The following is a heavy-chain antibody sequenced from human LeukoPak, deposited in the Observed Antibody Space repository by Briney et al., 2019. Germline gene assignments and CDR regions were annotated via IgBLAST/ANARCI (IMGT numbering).Heavy chain of an antibody. J-gene: IGHJ1*01. CDR3: ARGVSYYDSSGYYNEYFQH. V-gene: IGHV4-59*08. Sequence: SETLSLTCTVSGGSISSYYWSWIRQPPGQGLEWIGYIYYSGSTNYNPSLKSRVTISVDTSKNQFSLKLSSVTAADTVVYYCARGVSYYDSSGYYNEYFQHWGQGTLVTVSS. D-gene: IGHD3-22*01. CDR2: IYYSGST. CDR1: GGSISSYY.